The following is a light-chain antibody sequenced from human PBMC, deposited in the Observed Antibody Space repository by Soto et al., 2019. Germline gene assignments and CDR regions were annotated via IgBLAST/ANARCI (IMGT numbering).Light chain of an antibody. CDR1: QSVSNNY. V-gene: IGKV3-20*01. CDR3: QQYGSSGT. Sequence: EIVLTQSPGTLPLPPGERATLSCRASQSVSNNYLAWYQQKPGQAPRLLIYGASNRATGIPDRFSGSGSGTDFTLTISRLAPEDFAVYYCQQYGSSGTFGQGTKVDIK. J-gene: IGKJ1*01. CDR2: GAS.